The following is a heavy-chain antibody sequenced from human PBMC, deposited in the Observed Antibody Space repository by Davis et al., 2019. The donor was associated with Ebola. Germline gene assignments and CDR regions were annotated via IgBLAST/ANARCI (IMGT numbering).Heavy chain of an antibody. V-gene: IGHV1-8*01. D-gene: IGHD3-3*01. J-gene: IGHJ6*02. CDR3: ATFTLLEWLSEQGEDYYYYGMDV. Sequence: ASVTVSCKASGYTFTSYDINWVRQATGQGLEWMGWMNLNSGNTGYAQKFQGRVTMTRNTSIRTAYMELSSLRSEDTAVYYCATFTLLEWLSEQGEDYYYYGMDVWGQGTTVTVSS. CDR2: MNLNSGNT. CDR1: GYTFTSYD.